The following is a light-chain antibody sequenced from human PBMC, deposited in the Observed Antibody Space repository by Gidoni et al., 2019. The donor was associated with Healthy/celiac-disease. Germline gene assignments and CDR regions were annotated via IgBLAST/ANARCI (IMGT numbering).Light chain of an antibody. CDR1: SGHSRYA. Sequence: VLTQSPSASASLGASVKLTCTLNSGHSRYAIAWHQQQPQKGPRFLMKLNSDGSHKKGDGIPDRFSGSSSGAERYLTISSVQSEDEADYYCQTWDTGTWVFGGGTKLTVL. V-gene: IGLV4-69*01. CDR2: LNSDGSH. CDR3: QTWDTGTWV. J-gene: IGLJ3*02.